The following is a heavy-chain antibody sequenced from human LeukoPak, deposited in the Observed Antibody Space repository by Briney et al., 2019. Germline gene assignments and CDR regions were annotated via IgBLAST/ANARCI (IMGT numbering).Heavy chain of an antibody. D-gene: IGHD6-13*01. Sequence: ESGPTLVKPTQTLTLTCTFSGFSLSTSGVVMDWIRQPPGKALAWLALIYYNDDKRYSPSLNSRLTITKDTSKNQVVLTMTNMDPVDTATYFFQAEAGIRDSSSWFDYWGQGTLVTVSS. CDR1: GFSLSTSGVV. V-gene: IGHV2-5*01. CDR2: IYYNDDK. CDR3: QAEAGIRDSSSWFDY. J-gene: IGHJ4*02.